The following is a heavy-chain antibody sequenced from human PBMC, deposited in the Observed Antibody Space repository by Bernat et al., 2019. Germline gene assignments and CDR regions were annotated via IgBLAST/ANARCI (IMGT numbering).Heavy chain of an antibody. V-gene: IGHV4-39*01. CDR2: IYYSGSS. J-gene: IGHJ2*01. CDR1: GGSISSSSYY. D-gene: IGHD2-15*01. Sequence: QLQLQESGPGLVKPSETLSLTCTVSGGSISSSSYYWGWIRQPPGKGLEGIGSIYYSGSSDDNPSLKSRVTISVDTSKNQFSLKLNSVTAADTAVYYCARQGGYCSGGTCDPYGYFDLWGRGTLVTVSS. CDR3: ARQGGYCSGGTCDPYGYFDL.